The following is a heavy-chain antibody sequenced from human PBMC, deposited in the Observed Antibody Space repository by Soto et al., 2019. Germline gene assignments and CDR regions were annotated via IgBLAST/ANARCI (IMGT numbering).Heavy chain of an antibody. Sequence: ASVKVSCKASGYTFPSYGISWVRQAPGQGLEWMGWISAYNGNTNYAQKLQGRVTMTTDTSTSTAYMELRSLRSDDTAVYYCAREAFDLYYYYYYMDVWRKGTTVTVSS. CDR2: ISAYNGNT. CDR3: AREAFDLYYYYYYMDV. J-gene: IGHJ6*03. V-gene: IGHV1-18*01. CDR1: GYTFPSYG. D-gene: IGHD3-9*01.